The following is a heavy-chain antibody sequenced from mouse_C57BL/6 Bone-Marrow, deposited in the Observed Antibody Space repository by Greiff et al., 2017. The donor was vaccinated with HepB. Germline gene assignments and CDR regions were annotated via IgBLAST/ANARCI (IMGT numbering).Heavy chain of an antibody. V-gene: IGHV1-69*01. J-gene: IGHJ3*01. CDR1: GYTFTSYW. CDR3: ARTDYGYDGFAY. D-gene: IGHD2-2*01. CDR2: IDPSDSYT. Sequence: QVQLQQPGAELVMPGASVKLSCKASGYTFTSYWMHWVKQRPGQGLEWIGEIDPSDSYTNYNQKFKGKSTLTVDKSSSTAYMQLSSLTSEDSAVYYCARTDYGYDGFAYWGQGTLVTVCA.